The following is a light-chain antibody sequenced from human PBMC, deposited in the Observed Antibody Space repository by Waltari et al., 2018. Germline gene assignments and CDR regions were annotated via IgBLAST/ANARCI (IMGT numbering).Light chain of an antibody. CDR3: QKYDSVPLT. V-gene: IGKV1-27*01. Sequence: DIQMTQSPSSLSTSVGDRVTITCRASQDINNDLAWYQQKPGKVPKLLIYAASNLQSGVPSRFSGRGSGTDFTLTIASLQPEDVASYYCQKYDSVPLTFGGGTKVEIK. J-gene: IGKJ4*01. CDR1: QDINND. CDR2: AAS.